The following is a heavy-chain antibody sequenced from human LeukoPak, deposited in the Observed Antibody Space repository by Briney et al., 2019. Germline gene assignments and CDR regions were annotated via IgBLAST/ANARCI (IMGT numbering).Heavy chain of an antibody. D-gene: IGHD5-24*01. CDR2: ISSSGDST. J-gene: IGHJ4*02. Sequence: GGSLRLSCAASGFTFSAYAMSWVRRAPGKGLEWVSSISSSGDSTYYADSVKGRFTISRDNSKNTLYLQMNSLRAEDTAVYYCARGASRDGSGYWGQGTLVTVSS. CDR3: ARGASRDGSGY. CDR1: GFTFSAYA. V-gene: IGHV3-23*01.